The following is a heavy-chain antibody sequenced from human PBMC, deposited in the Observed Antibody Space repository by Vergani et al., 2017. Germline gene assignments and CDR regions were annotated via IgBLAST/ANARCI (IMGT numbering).Heavy chain of an antibody. CDR3: AKLAGYSSSWYGTYFDY. V-gene: IGHV3-30*18. D-gene: IGHD6-13*01. CDR1: GFTFSSYG. Sequence: QVQLVESGGGVVQPGRSLRLSCAASGFTFSSYGMHWVRQAPGKGLEWVAVISYDGSNKYYADSVKGRFTISRDNSKNTLYLQMNSLRAEDTAVYYCAKLAGYSSSWYGTYFDYWGQGTLVTVSS. J-gene: IGHJ4*02. CDR2: ISYDGSNK.